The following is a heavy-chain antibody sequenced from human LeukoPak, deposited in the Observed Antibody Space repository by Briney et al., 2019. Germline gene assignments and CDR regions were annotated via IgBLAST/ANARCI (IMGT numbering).Heavy chain of an antibody. CDR1: RFPFSTSS. D-gene: IGHD1-14*01. V-gene: IGHV3-21*01. CDR3: ARDRKTKSIPDAFDI. CDR2: ISSSSSYI. Sequence: GGSLRLSCAASRFPFSTSSMNWVGQAPGKGLEWVSSISSSSSYIYYADSVKGRFTISRDNAKNSLYLQMNSLRAEDTAVYYCARDRKTKSIPDAFDIWGQGTMVTVSS. J-gene: IGHJ3*02.